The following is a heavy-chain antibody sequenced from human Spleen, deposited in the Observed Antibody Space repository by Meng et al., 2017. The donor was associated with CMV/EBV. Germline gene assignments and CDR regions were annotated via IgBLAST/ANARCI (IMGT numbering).Heavy chain of an antibody. CDR1: GFTFSTYA. V-gene: IGHV3-23*01. D-gene: IGHD6-19*01. CDR2: ISASGAST. Sequence: GGSLRLSCAASGFTFSTYAMSWVRQAPGKGLEWVSTISASGASTHDAASVRGRFTISRDSSKNTLYLQMNSLRAEDTAIYYCAKDRGSGWPLDHWGQGTRVTVSS. CDR3: AKDRGSGWPLDH. J-gene: IGHJ4*02.